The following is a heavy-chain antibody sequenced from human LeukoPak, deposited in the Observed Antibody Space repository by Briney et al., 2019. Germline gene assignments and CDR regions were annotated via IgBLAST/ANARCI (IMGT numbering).Heavy chain of an antibody. CDR3: ARVRIHWYFDL. D-gene: IGHD2-15*01. CDR2: ISSSSSYI. V-gene: IGHV3-21*01. J-gene: IGHJ2*01. Sequence: PGGSLRLSCAASGFTFSSYGMHWVRQAPGKGLEWVSSISSSSSYIYYADSVKGRFTISRDNAKNSLYLQMNSLRAEDTAVYYCARVRIHWYFDLWGRGTLVTVSS. CDR1: GFTFSSYG.